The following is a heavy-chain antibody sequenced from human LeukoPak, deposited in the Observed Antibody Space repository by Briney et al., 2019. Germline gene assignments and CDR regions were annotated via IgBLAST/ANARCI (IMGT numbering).Heavy chain of an antibody. CDR2: IIPIFGTA. CDR1: GGTFSSYA. V-gene: IGHV1-69*13. Sequence: ASVKVSCKASGGTFSSYAISWVRQAPGQGLEWMGGIIPIFGTANYAQKFQGRVTITADESTSTAYMELSSLRSEDTAVYYCARGYGSGPDRIGDYYYMDVWGKGTTVTISS. CDR3: ARGYGSGPDRIGDYYYMDV. D-gene: IGHD3-10*01. J-gene: IGHJ6*03.